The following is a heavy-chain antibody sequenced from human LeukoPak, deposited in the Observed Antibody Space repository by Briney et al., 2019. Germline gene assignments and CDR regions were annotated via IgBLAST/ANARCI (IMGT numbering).Heavy chain of an antibody. V-gene: IGHV1-2*02. D-gene: IGHD6-13*01. J-gene: IGHJ4*02. CDR1: GYTFTGYY. Sequence: ASVKVSCKASGYTFTGYYMHWVRQAPGQGLEWMGWINPNSGGTNYAQKFQGRVTMTRDTSISTAYMELSRLRSDDTAVYYCAREGIAAAGYQTRYDYWGQGTLVTVSS. CDR3: AREGIAAAGYQTRYDY. CDR2: INPNSGGT.